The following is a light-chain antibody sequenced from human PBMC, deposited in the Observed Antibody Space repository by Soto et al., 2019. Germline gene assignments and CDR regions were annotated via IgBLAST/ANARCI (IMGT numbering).Light chain of an antibody. Sequence: EIVRTKSPATLSVSTGERATLSCRASQSVSSTLAWYQQKPGQAPRPLIYGASTRATCIPARFSGSGSGTAFTLTISSLPSEDFAVYYCQQYNSWPPTFGQGTRLEIK. CDR3: QQYNSWPPT. CDR1: QSVSST. CDR2: GAS. J-gene: IGKJ5*01. V-gene: IGKV3-15*01.